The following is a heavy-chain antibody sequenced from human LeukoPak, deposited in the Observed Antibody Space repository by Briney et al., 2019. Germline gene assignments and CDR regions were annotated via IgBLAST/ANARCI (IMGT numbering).Heavy chain of an antibody. CDR1: GFTFSSYS. J-gene: IGHJ6*03. CDR3: ARVSYNYMDV. Sequence: GGSLRLSCAASGFTFSSYSMNWVRQAPGKGLEWVSSISSSSSYLYYADSVKGRFTISRDNAKNSLYLQMNSLRAEDTAVYYCARVSYNYMDVWGKGTTVTVSS. CDR2: ISSSSSYL. V-gene: IGHV3-21*01.